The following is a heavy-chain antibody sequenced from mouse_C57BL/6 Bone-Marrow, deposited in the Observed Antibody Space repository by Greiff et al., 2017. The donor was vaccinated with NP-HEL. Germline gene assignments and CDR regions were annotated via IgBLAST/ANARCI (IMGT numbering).Heavy chain of an antibody. CDR2: ISNGGGST. J-gene: IGHJ4*01. Sequence: EVNVVESGGGLVQPGGSLKLSCAASGFTFSDYYMYWVRQTPEKRLEWVAYISNGGGSTYYPDTVQGRFTISRDNAKNTLYLQMSRLKSEDTAMYYCARRPYAMDYWGQGTSVTVSS. CDR3: ARRPYAMDY. V-gene: IGHV5-12*01. CDR1: GFTFSDYY.